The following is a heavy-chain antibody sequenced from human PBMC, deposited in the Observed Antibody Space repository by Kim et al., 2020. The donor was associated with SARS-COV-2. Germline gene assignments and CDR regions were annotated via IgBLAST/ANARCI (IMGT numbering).Heavy chain of an antibody. CDR1: GDSVSSNSAA. CDR3: AREATISAGFDY. Sequence: SQTLSLTCAXSGDSVSSNSAAWNWIRQSPSRGLEWLGRTYYRSKWYNDYAVSVKRRIAINQDTSKNQFSLQLKSVTPEDTAVYYWAREATISAGFDYWGQGTLVTVSS. J-gene: IGHJ4*02. V-gene: IGHV6-1*01. D-gene: IGHD5-12*01. CDR2: TYYRSKWYN.